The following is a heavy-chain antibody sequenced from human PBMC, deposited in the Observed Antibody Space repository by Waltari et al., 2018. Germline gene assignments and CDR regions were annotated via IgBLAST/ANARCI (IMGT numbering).Heavy chain of an antibody. CDR3: AKDSRGYTPSPGDS. Sequence: EVQLLQSGGGLVQPGGSLRLSCEGSGFSFGGYARTGVRQAPGKGFEWLSTISGSGSTTFYAESVRGRFTIARDNAKNTVFLELNSLRVDDTAFYYCAKDSRGYTPSPGDSWGQGAQVTVS. J-gene: IGHJ4*02. CDR2: ISGSGSTT. V-gene: IGHV3-23*01. D-gene: IGHD5-18*01. CDR1: GFSFGGYA.